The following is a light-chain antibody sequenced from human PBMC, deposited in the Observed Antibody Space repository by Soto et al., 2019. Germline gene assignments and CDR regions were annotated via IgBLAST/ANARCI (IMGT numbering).Light chain of an antibody. CDR2: DVS. CDR3: QQYGSSPET. V-gene: IGKV3-20*01. J-gene: IGKJ1*01. CDR1: QSVSSAY. Sequence: EIVLTQSPGTLSLSPGERATLSCRASQSVSSAYLAWYQQKPGQAPRLLTYDVSSRATGIPDRFSGSGSGTDFTLTVSRLEPEDFAVYYCQQYGSSPETFGQGTKVEIK.